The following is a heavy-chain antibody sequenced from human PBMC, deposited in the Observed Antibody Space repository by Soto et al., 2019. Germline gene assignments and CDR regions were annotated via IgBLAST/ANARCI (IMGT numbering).Heavy chain of an antibody. Sequence: ASVKVSCKASGYTFTNYGISWVRQAPGQGLEWMGGIIPIFGTANYAQKFQGRVTITADESTSTAYMELSSLRSEDTAVYYCAVRKRGVDIVVVPAAGYYYYYGMDVWGQGTTVTVSS. J-gene: IGHJ6*02. CDR2: IIPIFGTA. CDR3: AVRKRGVDIVVVPAAGYYYYYGMDV. D-gene: IGHD2-2*01. V-gene: IGHV1-69*13. CDR1: GYTFTNYG.